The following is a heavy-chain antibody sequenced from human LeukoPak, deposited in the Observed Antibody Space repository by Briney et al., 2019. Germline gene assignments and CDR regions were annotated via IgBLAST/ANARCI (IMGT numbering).Heavy chain of an antibody. CDR1: GYRFTSYW. J-gene: IGHJ4*02. V-gene: IGHV5-51*01. CDR3: ARTPNKGGYNSTPFDY. D-gene: IGHD5-24*01. CDR2: IYPGDSDT. Sequence: GESLKISFKGSGYRFTSYWIGWVRQMPGKGLEWMGIIYPGDSDTRYSPSFQGQVTISADKSISTAYLQWSSLKASDTAMYYCARTPNKGGYNSTPFDYWGQGTLVTVSS.